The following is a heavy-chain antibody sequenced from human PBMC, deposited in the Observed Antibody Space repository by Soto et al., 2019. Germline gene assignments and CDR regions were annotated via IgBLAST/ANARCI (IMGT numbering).Heavy chain of an antibody. D-gene: IGHD6-13*01. V-gene: IGHV3-30*18. CDR2: ISYDGSNK. CDR1: GFTFSRYG. J-gene: IGHJ6*02. Sequence: GSLRLSCEASGFTFSRYGIHWVRQAPGKGLEWVAVISYDGSNKYYADSVKGRFTISRDNSKNTLYLQMNSLRAEDTAVYYCAKDHGSSCFRGGCYGMDVWGQGTTVTVSS. CDR3: AKDHGSSCFRGGCYGMDV.